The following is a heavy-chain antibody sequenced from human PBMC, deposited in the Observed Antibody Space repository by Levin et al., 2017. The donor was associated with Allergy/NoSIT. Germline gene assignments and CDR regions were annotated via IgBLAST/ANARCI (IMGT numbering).Heavy chain of an antibody. Sequence: ASVKVSCKASGYTFTGYYMHWVRQAPGQGLEWMGWINPNSGGTNYAQKFQGWVTMTRDTSISTAYMELSRLRSDDTAVYYCARDRSPGGYYYYGMDVWGQGTTVTVSS. V-gene: IGHV1-2*04. CDR3: ARDRSPGGYYYYGMDV. D-gene: IGHD1-26*01. J-gene: IGHJ6*02. CDR1: GYTFTGYY. CDR2: INPNSGGT.